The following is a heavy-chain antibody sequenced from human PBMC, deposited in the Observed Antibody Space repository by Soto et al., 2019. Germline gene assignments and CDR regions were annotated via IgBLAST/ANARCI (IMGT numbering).Heavy chain of an antibody. J-gene: IGHJ4*02. CDR2: IYSGGST. V-gene: IGHV3-53*04. CDR3: ARAYYDILTGRDEYYFDY. CDR1: GFTFDDYA. Sequence: GGSLRLSCAASGFTFDDYAMHWVRQAPGKGLEWVSVIYSGGSTYYADSVKGRFTISRHNSKNTLYLQMNSLRAEDTAVYYCARAYYDILTGRDEYYFDYWGQGTLVTVSS. D-gene: IGHD3-9*01.